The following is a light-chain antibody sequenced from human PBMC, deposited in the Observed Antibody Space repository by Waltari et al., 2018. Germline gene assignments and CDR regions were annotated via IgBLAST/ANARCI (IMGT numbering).Light chain of an antibody. Sequence: QSALTQPRSVSGSPGQSVTISCTGTSSDVGGYDYVSWYQQHPGKAPKLMIYDVNQRPSVVPDRFFCSKSGNTASLTISGLQADDEADYYCCSYAGSQTSVFGGGTKVTVL. CDR1: SSDVGGYDY. CDR3: CSYAGSQTSV. V-gene: IGLV2-11*01. CDR2: DVN. J-gene: IGLJ2*01.